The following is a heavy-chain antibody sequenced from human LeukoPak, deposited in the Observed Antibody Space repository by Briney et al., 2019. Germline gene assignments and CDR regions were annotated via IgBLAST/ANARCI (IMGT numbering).Heavy chain of an antibody. Sequence: SETLSLTXTVSGGSISSYYWSWIRQPPGKGLEWIGYIYYSGSTNYNPSLKSRVTISVDTSKNQFSLKLSSVTAADTAAYYYARGADYGDYYFDYWGQGTLVTVSS. CDR1: GGSISSYY. V-gene: IGHV4-59*01. J-gene: IGHJ4*02. D-gene: IGHD4-17*01. CDR2: IYYSGST. CDR3: ARGADYGDYYFDY.